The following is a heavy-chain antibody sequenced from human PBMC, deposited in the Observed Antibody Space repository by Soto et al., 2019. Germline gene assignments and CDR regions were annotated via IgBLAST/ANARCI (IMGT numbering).Heavy chain of an antibody. V-gene: IGHV3-23*01. CDR2: IRGYVVQT. J-gene: IGHJ4*02. CDR3: ARDVGLDSDDFFAY. CDR1: GFTFSSYG. Sequence: VESLRISCTASGFTFSSYGMGWVRQAPGKGLQWVSTIRGYVVQTHYTDSVKGRFSISRDNSKNTVYLQMDSLRAEDTAMYFCARDVGLDSDDFFAYWGQGTQVTVSS. D-gene: IGHD3-9*01.